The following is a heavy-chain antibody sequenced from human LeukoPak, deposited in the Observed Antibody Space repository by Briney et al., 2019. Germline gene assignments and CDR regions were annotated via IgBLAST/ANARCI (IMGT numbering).Heavy chain of an antibody. V-gene: IGHV4-61*02. J-gene: IGHJ4*02. CDR3: ARDNSRGAGSGFFVETVDY. CDR1: GGSISSRSHC. CDR2: IYISGST. Sequence: SETLSLTCTVSGGSISSRSHCWSWIRQPAGKGLEWIGRIYISGSTNYNPSLKSRVTISVDTSKNQFSLKLRSVTAADTAVYYCARDNSRGAGSGFFVETVDYWGQGTLVTVSS. D-gene: IGHD5-18*01.